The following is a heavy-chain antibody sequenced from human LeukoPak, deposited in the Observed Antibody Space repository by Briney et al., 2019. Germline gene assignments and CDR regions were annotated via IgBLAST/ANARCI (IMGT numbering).Heavy chain of an antibody. CDR3: AREQSGTRGWYTVDY. V-gene: IGHV3-23*01. J-gene: IGHJ4*02. D-gene: IGHD6-19*01. CDR1: GFNSSTYA. CDR2: IRPDGDRT. Sequence: GGSLRLSCAASGFNSSTYAITWVRQGPGKGLEWVSAIRPDGDRTYYANSVRGRFTISRDNSKDTVYLQINGLRVEDTAVYYCAREQSGTRGWYTVDYWGQGTLVTVSS.